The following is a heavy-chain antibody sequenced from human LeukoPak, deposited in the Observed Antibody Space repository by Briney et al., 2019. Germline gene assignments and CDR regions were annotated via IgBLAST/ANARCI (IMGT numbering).Heavy chain of an antibody. CDR2: INPNSGGT. CDR1: GYTFTGYY. J-gene: IGHJ4*02. Sequence: ASVKVSCKASGYTFTGYYMHWVRQVPGQGLEWMGWINPNSGGTNYAQKFQGRVTMTRDTSISTAYMELSGLRSDDTAVYYCARAPSWIQLWLLGYWGQGTLVTVSS. D-gene: IGHD5-18*01. CDR3: ARAPSWIQLWLLGY. V-gene: IGHV1-2*02.